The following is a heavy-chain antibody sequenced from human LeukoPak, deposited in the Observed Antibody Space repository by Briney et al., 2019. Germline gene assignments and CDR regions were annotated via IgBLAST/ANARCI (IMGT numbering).Heavy chain of an antibody. CDR2: ISYDGSNK. Sequence: GRSLRLSCAASGFTFSSYAMHWVRQAPGKGLEWVAVISYDGSNKYYADSVKGRFTISRDNSKNTLYLQMNGLRAEDTAVYYCARDPLPQCSGPDYWGQGTLVTVSS. V-gene: IGHV3-30-3*01. CDR3: ARDPLPQCSGPDY. J-gene: IGHJ4*02. CDR1: GFTFSSYA. D-gene: IGHD3-10*02.